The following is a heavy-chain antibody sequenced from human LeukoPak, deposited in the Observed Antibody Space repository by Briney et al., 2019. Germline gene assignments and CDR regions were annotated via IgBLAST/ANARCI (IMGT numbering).Heavy chain of an antibody. CDR2: IYYSGST. CDR3: TRGRVAGVY. J-gene: IGHJ4*02. D-gene: IGHD6-19*01. V-gene: IGHV4-59*01. CDR1: GGSISSNY. Sequence: SETLSLTCTVSGGSISSNYWSCIRQPPGKGLEWIGYIYYSGSTNYNPSLKSRVTISVDTSKNQFSLKLSSVTAADTAVYYCTRGRVAGVYWGQGTLVTVSS.